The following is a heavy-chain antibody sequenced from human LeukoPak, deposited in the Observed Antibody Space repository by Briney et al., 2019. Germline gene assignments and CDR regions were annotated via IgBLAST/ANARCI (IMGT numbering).Heavy chain of an antibody. CDR2: ISNRGDHT. CDR3: ARGSTIPQQYFQD. D-gene: IGHD2-21*01. CDR1: GFTFNIDA. Sequence: GGSLTLSCAASGFTFNIDAMSWVRQPPGKGLEWVSAISNRGDHTYYADSVNGRSTISRDNSKNTLFLQLNSLRAEDTAIYYCARGSTIPQQYFQDWGQGALVTVSS. J-gene: IGHJ1*01. V-gene: IGHV3-23*01.